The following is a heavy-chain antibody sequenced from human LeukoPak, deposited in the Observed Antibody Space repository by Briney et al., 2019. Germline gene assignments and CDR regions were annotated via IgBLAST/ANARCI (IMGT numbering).Heavy chain of an antibody. CDR1: GGSISSGSYY. Sequence: PSQTLSLTCTVSGGSISSGSYYWSWIRQPAGKGLEWIGRIYTSGSTNYNPSLESRVTISVDTSKNQFSLKLSSVTAADTAVYYCARVGSTYYYGSGRLRGWFDPWGQGTLVTVSS. J-gene: IGHJ5*02. CDR2: IYTSGST. CDR3: ARVGSTYYYGSGRLRGWFDP. V-gene: IGHV4-61*02. D-gene: IGHD3-10*01.